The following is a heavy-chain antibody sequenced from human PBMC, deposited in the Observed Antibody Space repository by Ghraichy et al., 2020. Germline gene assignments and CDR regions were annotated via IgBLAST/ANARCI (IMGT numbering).Heavy chain of an antibody. CDR2: ISPGDSEI. V-gene: IGHV5-51*01. CDR3: ARQGEVRMPFDY. Sequence: GESLNISCMGSGYNFANNWIGWVRQVPGKGLECLGVISPGDSEIKYSPSFQGQVTISVDKSISTAYLEWSSLTASDTAIYYCARQGEVRMPFDYRGQGTLVTVSS. J-gene: IGHJ4*02. CDR1: GYNFANNW. D-gene: IGHD3-16*01.